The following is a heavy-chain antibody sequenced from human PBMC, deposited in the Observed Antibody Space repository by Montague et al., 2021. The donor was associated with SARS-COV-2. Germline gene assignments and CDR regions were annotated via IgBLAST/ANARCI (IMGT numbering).Heavy chain of an antibody. D-gene: IGHD3-22*01. J-gene: IGHJ4*02. CDR1: GDSITNTRYF. V-gene: IGHV4-39*01. CDR3: AVEVKYFFDS. CDR2: IYHNGKT. Sequence: SETLSLTCNVSGDSITNTRYFWGWIHQPPGKALEWIGSIYHNGKTYYNPALERRALMSIDTSKNQFSLRLSSVIASDTAVYYCAVEVKYFFDSWGQGFLVSVSS.